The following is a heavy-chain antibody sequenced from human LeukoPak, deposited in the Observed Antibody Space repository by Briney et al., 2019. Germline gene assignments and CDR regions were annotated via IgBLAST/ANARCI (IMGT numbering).Heavy chain of an antibody. CDR1: GFTFSSYG. CDR3: ARGSGGVLKSISSGWSNLHGFDY. V-gene: IGHV3-33*01. J-gene: IGHJ4*02. CDR2: IWYDGSNK. D-gene: IGHD6-19*01. Sequence: GRSLRLSCAASGFTFSSYGMHWVRQAPGKGLEWVAVIWYDGSNKYYADSVKGRFTISRDNSKNTLYLQTNSLRAEDTAVYYCARGSGGVLKSISSGWSNLHGFDYWGQGTLVTVSS.